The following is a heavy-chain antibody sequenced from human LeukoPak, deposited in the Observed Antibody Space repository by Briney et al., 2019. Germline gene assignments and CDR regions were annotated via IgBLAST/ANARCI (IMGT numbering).Heavy chain of an antibody. CDR1: GFTFSSYA. Sequence: GGSLRLSCAASGFTFSSYAMSWVRQAPGKGLEWVSAVSGSGGSTYYADSVKGRFTISRDNSKNTLYLQMNSLRAEDTAVHYCAKDFEDTAMVIREPDDYWGQGTLVTVSS. CDR3: AKDFEDTAMVIREPDDY. J-gene: IGHJ4*02. CDR2: VSGSGGST. V-gene: IGHV3-23*01. D-gene: IGHD5-18*01.